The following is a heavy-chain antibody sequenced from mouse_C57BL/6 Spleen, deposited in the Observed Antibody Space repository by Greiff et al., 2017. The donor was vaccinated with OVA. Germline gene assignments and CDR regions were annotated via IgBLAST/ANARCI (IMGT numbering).Heavy chain of an antibody. D-gene: IGHD2-14*01. J-gene: IGHJ4*01. CDR1: GYTFTSYW. CDR2: IHPNSGST. Sequence: QVQLQQSGAELVKPGASVKLSCKASGYTFTSYWMHWVKQRPGQGLEWIGMIHPNSGSTNYNEKFKSKATLTVDKSSSTAYMQLSSLTSEDSAVYYCAIGGFREGMDYWGQGTSVTVSS. CDR3: AIGGFREGMDY. V-gene: IGHV1-64*01.